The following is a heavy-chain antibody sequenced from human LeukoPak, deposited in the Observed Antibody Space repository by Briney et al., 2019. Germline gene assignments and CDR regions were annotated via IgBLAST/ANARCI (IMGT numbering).Heavy chain of an antibody. D-gene: IGHD2-15*01. CDR2: INPNSGGT. CDR3: ARGYCSGGTCYLVENWLDP. V-gene: IGHV1-2*06. J-gene: IGHJ5*02. Sequence: ASVKVSCKASGYTLTAYYIYWVRQAPGQGLEWMGRINPNSGGTDYAQDFQGRVTMTRDMSISTAYMELSRLRSDDTAVYYCARGYCSGGTCYLVENWLDPWGQGTLVTVSS. CDR1: GYTLTAYY.